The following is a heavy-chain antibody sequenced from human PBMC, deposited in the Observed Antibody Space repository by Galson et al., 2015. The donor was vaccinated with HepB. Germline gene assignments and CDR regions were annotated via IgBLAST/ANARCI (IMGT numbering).Heavy chain of an antibody. D-gene: IGHD3-9*01. J-gene: IGHJ3*02. CDR3: AKEYDILTGYPPFDAFDI. Sequence: SLRLSCAASGFTFSSYAMSWVRQAPGKGLEWVSAISGSGGSTYYADSVKGRFTISRDNSKNTLYLQMNSLRAEDTAVYYCAKEYDILTGYPPFDAFDIWGQGTMVTVSS. CDR2: ISGSGGST. CDR1: GFTFSSYA. V-gene: IGHV3-23*01.